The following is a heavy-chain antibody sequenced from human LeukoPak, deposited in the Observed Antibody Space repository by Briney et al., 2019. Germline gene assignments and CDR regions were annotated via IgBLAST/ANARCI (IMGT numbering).Heavy chain of an antibody. CDR1: GYTFTSYE. V-gene: IGHV1-8*01. D-gene: IGHD2-21*01. CDR2: MIPNSGNT. Sequence: ASVTVSCQASGYTFTSYEINWVRPATGRGLAWMGWMIPNSGNTGYAQKFQGRVTMTRNTTISTAYMELSSLRSEDTAVYYCARGGLAYCGGDCRGQGTLVTVSS. J-gene: IGHJ4*02. CDR3: ARGGLAYCGGDC.